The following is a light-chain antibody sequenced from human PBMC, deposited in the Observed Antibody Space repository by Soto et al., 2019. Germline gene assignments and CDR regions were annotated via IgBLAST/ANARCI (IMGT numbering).Light chain of an antibody. J-gene: IGLJ1*01. Sequence: QSVLTQPASVSGSPGQSITISCTGTSSDVGSYSLLSWYQHHPGKAPKLIIYEDIKGPSGVSNRFSGSKSGNTASLRISGLQAEHEADYYCYTYAGGSTYLFGTGTKATVL. CDR1: SSDVGSYSL. CDR2: EDI. CDR3: YTYAGGSTYL. V-gene: IGLV2-23*01.